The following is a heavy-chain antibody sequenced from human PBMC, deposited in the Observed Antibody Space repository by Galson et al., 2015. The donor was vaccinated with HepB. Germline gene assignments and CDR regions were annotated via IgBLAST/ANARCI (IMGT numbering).Heavy chain of an antibody. Sequence: SLRLSCAASGFTFSNYAMSWVRQAPGKGLEWVATVSASGGSTFYADSVKGRFTISRDNSKNTLYVQMNSLGAEDTAVYYCAKCGVLSSGWCNYFDPWGQGTLVTVSS. CDR1: GFTFSNYA. D-gene: IGHD6-19*01. V-gene: IGHV3-23*01. J-gene: IGHJ5*02. CDR3: AKCGVLSSGWCNYFDP. CDR2: VSASGGST.